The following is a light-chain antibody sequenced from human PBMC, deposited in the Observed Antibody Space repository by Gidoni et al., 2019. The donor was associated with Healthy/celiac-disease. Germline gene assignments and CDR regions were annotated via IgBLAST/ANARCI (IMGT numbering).Light chain of an antibody. CDR3: AAWDDSLSGLV. V-gene: IGLV1-47*01. J-gene: IGLJ2*01. CDR1: SSNIGSNY. CDR2: RNN. Sequence: QSVLPQPPSASGTPGQRVTISCSGRSSNIGSNYVYWYQQLPGTAPKLLIYRNNPRPSGVPDRFSGSKSGTSASLAISGLRSEDEADYYCAAWDDSLSGLVFGGGTKLTVL.